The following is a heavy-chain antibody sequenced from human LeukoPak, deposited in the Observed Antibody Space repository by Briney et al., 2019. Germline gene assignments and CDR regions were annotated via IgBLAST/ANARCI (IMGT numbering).Heavy chain of an antibody. V-gene: IGHV4-34*01. J-gene: IGHJ4*02. D-gene: IGHD6-19*01. CDR2: INHSGYT. Sequence: SETLSLTRAVPAVPFSNYYWSSVRQYPTKGLEWIGEINHSGYTNYNPSLKSRVTISIDTSKNQFSLMVTSMTAADTGVYYCTRAVAGHPDWGQGTLVTVSS. CDR1: AVPFSNYY. CDR3: TRAVAGHPD.